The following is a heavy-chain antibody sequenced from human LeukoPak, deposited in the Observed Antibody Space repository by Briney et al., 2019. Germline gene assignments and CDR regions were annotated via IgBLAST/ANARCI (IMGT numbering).Heavy chain of an antibody. D-gene: IGHD6-13*01. J-gene: IGHJ5*02. Sequence: PSETLSLTCTVSGGSISSYYWSWIRQPPGKGLEWIGYIYYSGSTNYNPSLKSRVTISVDTSKNQFSLKLSSVTAADTAVYYCARDSGQQLNVNWFDPWGQGTLVTVSS. CDR1: GGSISSYY. CDR3: ARDSGQQLNVNWFDP. CDR2: IYYSGST. V-gene: IGHV4-59*01.